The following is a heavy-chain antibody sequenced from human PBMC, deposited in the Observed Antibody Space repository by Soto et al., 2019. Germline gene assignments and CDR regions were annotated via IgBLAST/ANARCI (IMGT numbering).Heavy chain of an antibody. J-gene: IGHJ4*02. CDR3: ARHSETAMVTGFDQ. Sequence: SGTIDINFTVSSVSIRSGLYYWLWIRQTPEKGLEFIGSVFHNGEAHYIPSLKSRVAMSVDASKNQFSLTLTSVTAADTAFYYCARHSETAMVTGFDQWGQGTLVTVAS. D-gene: IGHD5-18*01. CDR1: SVSIRSGLYY. CDR2: VFHNGEA. V-gene: IGHV4-39*01.